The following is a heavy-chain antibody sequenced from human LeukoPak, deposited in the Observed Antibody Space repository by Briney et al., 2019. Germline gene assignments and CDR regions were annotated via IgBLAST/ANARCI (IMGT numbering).Heavy chain of an antibody. CDR2: IYWNNDN. J-gene: IGHJ4*02. V-gene: IGHV2-5*01. Sequence: ESGPTLVNPTQPLTLTCSFSGFSLTTSGVGVGWIRQSPGKALEWLALIYWNNDNRYSPSLKTRLTITKDTSKNQVVLTMTEMDPVDTATYYCAHYGDYRFMYYFDYWGQGTLVTVSS. CDR3: AHYGDYRFMYYFDY. CDR1: GFSLTTSGVG. D-gene: IGHD4-17*01.